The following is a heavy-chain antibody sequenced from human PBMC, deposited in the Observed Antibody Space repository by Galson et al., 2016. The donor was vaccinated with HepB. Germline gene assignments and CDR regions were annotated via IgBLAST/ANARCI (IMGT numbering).Heavy chain of an antibody. V-gene: IGHV3-30*18. CDR3: AEGWGSSWLFQY. CDR2: MSYDGEKK. D-gene: IGHD3-16*01. CDR1: GFRFNNYW. J-gene: IGHJ4*02. Sequence: SLRLSCAGSGFRFNNYWMAWVRQAPGKGPQWVAVMSYDGEKKFYGDSVKGRFIISRDNSKNTLYLEMKSLTTEDTGVYYCAEGWGSSWLFQYWGQGTLVTVSS.